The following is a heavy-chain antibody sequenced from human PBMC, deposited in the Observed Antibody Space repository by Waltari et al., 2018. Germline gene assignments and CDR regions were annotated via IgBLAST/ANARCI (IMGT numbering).Heavy chain of an antibody. Sequence: EVQLVESGGGLVKPGGSLRLSCAASGFTFSSYSMNWVRQAPGKGLEWVSSISSSSSYISYADSVKGRFTISRDNAKNSLYLQMNSLRAEDTAVYYCARDGAAAGNAGYYYYGMDVWGQGTTVTVSS. V-gene: IGHV3-21*01. CDR3: ARDGAAAGNAGYYYYGMDV. CDR1: GFTFSSYS. D-gene: IGHD6-13*01. J-gene: IGHJ6*02. CDR2: ISSSSSYI.